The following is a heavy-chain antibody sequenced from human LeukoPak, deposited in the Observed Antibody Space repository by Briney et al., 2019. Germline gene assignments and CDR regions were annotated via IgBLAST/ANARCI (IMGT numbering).Heavy chain of an antibody. V-gene: IGHV3-33*01. CDR1: GFTFSSYG. CDR2: IWYDGSNK. D-gene: IGHD6-13*01. J-gene: IGHJ4*02. Sequence: GRSLRLSCAASGFTFSSYGMHWVRQAPGKGLEWVAVIWYDGSNKYYADSVKGRFTISRDNSKNTLYLQMNSLRAEDTAVYYCARAGSRYVGYFDYWGQGTLVTVSS. CDR3: ARAGSRYVGYFDY.